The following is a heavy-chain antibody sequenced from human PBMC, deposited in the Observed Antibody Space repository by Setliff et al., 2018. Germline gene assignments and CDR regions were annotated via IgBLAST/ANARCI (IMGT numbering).Heavy chain of an antibody. V-gene: IGHV1-18*01. D-gene: IGHD4-4*01. Sequence: ASVKVSCKTSGFGFTTFGFSWVRQAPGQGLEWLGSISPYSGNTNYPQWLQDRVTMTIDTSTSTIYMELRSLRSDDTAVYYCATDHYNRFDVWGQGTMVTVSS. CDR2: ISPYSGNT. CDR1: GFGFTTFG. J-gene: IGHJ3*01. CDR3: ATDHYNRFDV.